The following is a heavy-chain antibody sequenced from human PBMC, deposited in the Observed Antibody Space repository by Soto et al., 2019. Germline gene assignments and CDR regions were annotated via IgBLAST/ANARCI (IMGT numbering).Heavy chain of an antibody. J-gene: IGHJ4*02. CDR3: TPGDWYFDY. CDR1: GFTFSSYA. Sequence: EVQLLESGGGLEQPGGSLRLSCAASGFTFSSYAMTWVRQAPGKGLAWVSGISTGGGSTYYADSVKGRFTVSRDNSKNTLSLQMNSLRAEDTALYYCTPGDWYFDYWGQGTLVTVSS. CDR2: ISTGGGST. V-gene: IGHV3-23*01. D-gene: IGHD7-27*01.